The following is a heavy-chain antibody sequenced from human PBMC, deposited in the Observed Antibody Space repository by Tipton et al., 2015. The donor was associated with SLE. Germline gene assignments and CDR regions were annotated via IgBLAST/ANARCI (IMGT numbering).Heavy chain of an antibody. D-gene: IGHD2-8*02. CDR2: ISFSGLT. CDR1: GGSISGYY. J-gene: IGHJ5*02. CDR3: ARQSYPGLVVYAHNWFDP. Sequence: TLSLTCTVSGGSISGYYWSWVRQPPGKGLEWIGYISFSGLTNYNPSVRSRVSTSVDTSKNQFSLKLSSVTAADTAVYYCARQSYPGLVVYAHNWFDPWGQGTLVTVSS. V-gene: IGHV4-59*08.